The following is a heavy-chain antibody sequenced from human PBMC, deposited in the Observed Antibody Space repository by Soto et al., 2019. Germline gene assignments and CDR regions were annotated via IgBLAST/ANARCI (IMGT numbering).Heavy chain of an antibody. V-gene: IGHV1-8*01. J-gene: IGHJ6*02. CDR1: GYTFTSYD. D-gene: IGHD6-13*01. CDR2: MNPNSGNT. Sequence: ASVKVSCKASGYTFTSYDINWVRRATGQGLEWMGWMNPNSGNTGYAQKFQGRVTMTRNTSISTAYMELSSLRSEDTAVYYCARVPGQYGRSWSQDQVRYYYYGMDVWGQGTTVTVSS. CDR3: ARVPGQYGRSWSQDQVRYYYYGMDV.